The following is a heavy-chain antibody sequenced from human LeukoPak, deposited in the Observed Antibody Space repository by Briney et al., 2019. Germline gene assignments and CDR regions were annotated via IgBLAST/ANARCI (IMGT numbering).Heavy chain of an antibody. J-gene: IGHJ4*02. CDR1: GFTFSSYG. CDR3: ARVASGTFVEDY. Sequence: GGSLRLSCAASGFTFSSYGMHWVRQAPGKGLEWVAVIWYDGSNKYYVDSVKGRFTISRDNAKNSLYLQMNSLRAEDTAVYYCARVASGTFVEDYWGQGTLVTVSS. CDR2: IWYDGSNK. D-gene: IGHD1-26*01. V-gene: IGHV3-33*01.